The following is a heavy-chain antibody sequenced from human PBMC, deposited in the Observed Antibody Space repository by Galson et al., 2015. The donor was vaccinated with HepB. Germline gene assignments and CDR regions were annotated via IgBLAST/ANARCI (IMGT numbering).Heavy chain of an antibody. CDR2: ISYDGSNK. Sequence: SLRLSCAASGFTFSSYGMHWVRQAPGKGLEWVAVISYDGSNKYYADSVKGRHTISRDNSKNTLYLQMNSLRTEDTAVHYCASLWFGESRASDIWGQGTMVTVSS. J-gene: IGHJ3*02. V-gene: IGHV3-30*03. CDR1: GFTFSSYG. CDR3: ASLWFGESRASDI. D-gene: IGHD3-10*01.